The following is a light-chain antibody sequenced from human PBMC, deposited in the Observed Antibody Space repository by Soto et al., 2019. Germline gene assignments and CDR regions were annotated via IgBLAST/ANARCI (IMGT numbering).Light chain of an antibody. CDR3: QQYNKWPLFT. J-gene: IGKJ3*01. CDR1: QSVSNN. CDR2: SAS. Sequence: EIVMTQSPVTLSVSPGERATLSCRASQSVSNNLAWYQQRRSQAPRLLIYSASTRATGISARFSGSGSGTEFTLTISGLQSDDFAVYYCQQYNKWPLFTFGPGTRVDMK. V-gene: IGKV3-15*01.